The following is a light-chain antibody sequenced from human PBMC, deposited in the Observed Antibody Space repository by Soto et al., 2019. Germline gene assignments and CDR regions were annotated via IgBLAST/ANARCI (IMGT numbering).Light chain of an antibody. CDR2: DVS. CDR3: SSYTSNSTPL. Sequence: QSALTQPASVSGSPGQSITISCTGTSSDIGGYNYVSWYQQHPGKVPKLMIYDVSNRPSGVSNRFSGSKSGNTASLTISGLQAEDEADYYCSSYTSNSTPLFDEGTKLTVL. V-gene: IGLV2-14*01. J-gene: IGLJ2*01. CDR1: SSDIGGYNY.